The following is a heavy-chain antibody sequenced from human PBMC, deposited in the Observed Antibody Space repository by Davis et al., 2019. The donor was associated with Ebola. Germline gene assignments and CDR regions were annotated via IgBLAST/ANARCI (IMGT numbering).Heavy chain of an antibody. Sequence: GESLKISCAASGFTFSSYAMSWVRQAPGKGLEWVSAISGSGGSTYYADSVKGRFTISRDNSKNTLYLQMNSLRAEDTAVYYCARDLDSSWYLYFDYWGQGTLVTVSS. D-gene: IGHD6-13*01. CDR2: ISGSGGST. CDR1: GFTFSSYA. CDR3: ARDLDSSWYLYFDY. J-gene: IGHJ4*02. V-gene: IGHV3-23*01.